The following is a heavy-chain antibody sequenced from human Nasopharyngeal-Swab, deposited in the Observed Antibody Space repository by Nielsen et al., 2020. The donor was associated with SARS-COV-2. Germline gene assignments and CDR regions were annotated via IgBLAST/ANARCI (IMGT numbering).Heavy chain of an antibody. CDR1: GYSFRTYG. Sequence: GGSLRLSCVASGYSFRTYGMTWVRQAPGKGLEWVAAISGSGDISGSGGSTSYADSVKGRFTISRDNSKNTLSLQMNSLRVEDTAIYYCARGYCSGGSCPLDHWGQGTLVTVSS. CDR2: ISGSGDISGSGGST. D-gene: IGHD2-15*01. V-gene: IGHV3-23*01. J-gene: IGHJ4*02. CDR3: ARGYCSGGSCPLDH.